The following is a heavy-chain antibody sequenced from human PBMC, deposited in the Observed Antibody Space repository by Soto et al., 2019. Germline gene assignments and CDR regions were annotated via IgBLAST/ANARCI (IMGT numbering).Heavy chain of an antibody. CDR3: AKVRQWLAYYYYGMDV. D-gene: IGHD6-19*01. CDR2: IYYSGST. Sequence: SETLSLTCTASGGSISSYYWSWIRQPPGKGLEWIGYIYYSGSTNYNPSLKSRVTISVDTSKNQFSLKLSSVTAADTAVYYCAKVRQWLAYYYYGMDVWGQGTTVTVSS. J-gene: IGHJ6*02. CDR1: GGSISSYY. V-gene: IGHV4-59*08.